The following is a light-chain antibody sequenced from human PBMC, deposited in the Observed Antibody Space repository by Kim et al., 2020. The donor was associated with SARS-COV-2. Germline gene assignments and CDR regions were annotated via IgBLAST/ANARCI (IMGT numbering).Light chain of an antibody. V-gene: IGKV1-5*03. Sequence: SASVGDRVTITCRASQSISSWLAWYQQKPGKAPKLLIYKASSLESGVPSTFSGSGSGTDFTLTISSLQPDDFETYYCQQYYSYSRTFGQGTKVDIK. CDR1: QSISSW. CDR3: QQYYSYSRT. J-gene: IGKJ1*01. CDR2: KAS.